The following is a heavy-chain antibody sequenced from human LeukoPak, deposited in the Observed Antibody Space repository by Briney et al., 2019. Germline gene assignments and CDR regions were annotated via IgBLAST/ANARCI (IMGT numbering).Heavy chain of an antibody. J-gene: IGHJ4*02. D-gene: IGHD5-12*01. CDR3: ARGWLRGYFDY. Sequence: SQTLSLTCAISGDSTSSDIPAWNWIRQSPSRGLEWLGRTYYDSKWFNASAVSVNSRIIITPDTSKNQFTLQLSSVTPEDTAVYYCARGWLRGYFDYWGQGILVTVSS. CDR1: GDSTSSDIPA. V-gene: IGHV6-1*01. CDR2: TYYDSKWFN.